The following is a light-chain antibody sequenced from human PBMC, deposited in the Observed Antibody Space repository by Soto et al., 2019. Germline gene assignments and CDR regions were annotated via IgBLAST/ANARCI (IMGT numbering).Light chain of an antibody. CDR1: QSLTSSY. Sequence: EIVLTQSPGTLSLSPGETATLSCRASQSLTSSYLAWYQQRPGQAPSLLIYGVSSRATDIPDRFSGSGSGTDFTLTISTLEPEDFALYYCQQYGSSRTFGQGTKVDIK. CDR3: QQYGSSRT. J-gene: IGKJ1*01. CDR2: GVS. V-gene: IGKV3-20*01.